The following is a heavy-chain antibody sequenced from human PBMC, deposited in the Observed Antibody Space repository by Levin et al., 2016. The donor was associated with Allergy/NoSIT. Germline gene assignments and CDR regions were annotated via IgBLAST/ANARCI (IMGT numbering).Heavy chain of an antibody. J-gene: IGHJ5*01. CDR2: IDWTDAT. CDR1: GFSVATTGLC. CDR3: ARLRCFGGSTRLDS. V-gene: IGHV2-70*13. Sequence: SGPTLVKPTQTLTLTCTFSGFSVATTGLCVTWVRQPPGKALEWLGLIDWTDATYYATSLKTRLTISKDASKSQVDLEVANVDPLDTATYYCARLRCFGGSTRLDSWGRGILVTVS. D-gene: IGHD1-14*01.